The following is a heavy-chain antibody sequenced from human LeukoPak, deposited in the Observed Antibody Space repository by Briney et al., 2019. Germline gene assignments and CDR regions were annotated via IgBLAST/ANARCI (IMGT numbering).Heavy chain of an antibody. CDR1: RLIFSSYP. J-gene: IGHJ6*03. Sequence: GGSLRLLCGASRLIFSSYPMHWVSQAPGKGLEWVTIISPDGNNQVYTDSVEERFTISRDNSKNTLYLQMTCPSTEDAALYYRSTGALPIGFLVVVRPGNYFSNCLVVGGKGTMVVVSS. D-gene: IGHD3-3*02. CDR3: STGALPIGFLVVVRPGNYFSNCLVV. V-gene: IGHV3-30*04. CDR2: ISPDGNNQ.